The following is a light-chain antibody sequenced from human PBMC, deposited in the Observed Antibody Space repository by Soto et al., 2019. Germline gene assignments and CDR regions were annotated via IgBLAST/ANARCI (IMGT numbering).Light chain of an antibody. J-gene: IGLJ1*01. CDR3: ISYTSDDVRYV. CDR1: NSDVGLYDF. CDR2: EVS. Sequence: QSALTQPASVSGTPGQSITISCTGSNSDVGLYDFVSWYQHHPGRAPKLIVSEVSHRPSGISNRFSGSKSGNTASLTISGLQSEDEADYYCISYTSDDVRYVVGTGTKLTGL. V-gene: IGLV2-14*01.